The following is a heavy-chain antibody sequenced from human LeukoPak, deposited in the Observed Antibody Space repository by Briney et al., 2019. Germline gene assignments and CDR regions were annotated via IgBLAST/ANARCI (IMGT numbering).Heavy chain of an antibody. CDR1: GFTFNNYA. V-gene: IGHV3-23*01. CDR2: VSPTGYSP. D-gene: IGHD5-24*01. J-gene: IGHJ4*02. CDR3: AKRQSREFDY. Sequence: GGSLRLSCAASGFTFNNYAMGWVRQAPGKGLEWVSSVSPTGYSPYYADSVKGRFTISRDNSKNTLYLQMSSLRAEDTAVYYCAKRQSREFDYWGQGTLVTVSS.